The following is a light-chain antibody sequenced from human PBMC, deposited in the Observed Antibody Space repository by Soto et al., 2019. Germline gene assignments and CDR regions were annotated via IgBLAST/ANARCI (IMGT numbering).Light chain of an antibody. CDR3: QQRSNWPPTWT. CDR1: QSVGSY. CDR2: DAS. J-gene: IGKJ1*01. Sequence: EIVLSQSPATLSLSPGERATLSCRASQSVGSYLAWYQHIPGQAPRLLIYDASKRATGIPARFSGSGSGTAFTLTISSLEPEDFAVYYCQQRSNWPPTWTFGQGTKVEVK. V-gene: IGKV3-11*01.